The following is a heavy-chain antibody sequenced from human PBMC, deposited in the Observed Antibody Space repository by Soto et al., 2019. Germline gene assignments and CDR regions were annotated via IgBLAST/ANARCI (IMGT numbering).Heavy chain of an antibody. J-gene: IGHJ5*02. Sequence: SSETLSLTCTVSGGSISSYYWSWIRQPPGKGLEWIGYIYYSGSTNYNPSLKSRVTISVDTSKNQFSLKLSSVTAADTAVYYCARDRTAAALGWFDPWGQGTLVTVSS. D-gene: IGHD6-13*01. CDR2: IYYSGST. V-gene: IGHV4-59*01. CDR3: ARDRTAAALGWFDP. CDR1: GGSISSYY.